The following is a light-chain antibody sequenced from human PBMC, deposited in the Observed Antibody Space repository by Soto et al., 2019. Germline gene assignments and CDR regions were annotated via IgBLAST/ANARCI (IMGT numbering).Light chain of an antibody. CDR3: CSYVGSSVV. J-gene: IGLJ2*01. CDR1: TSNVGGSNY. CDR2: DVS. Sequence: QSVLSQPRSVSGSPGQSVTISCTGTTSNVGGSNYVSWYQQHPGRAPKLMIYDVSRRPSGVPDRFSGSKSGNTASLTISGLQAEDEDDYCCCSYVGSSVVFGGGTKLTVL. V-gene: IGLV2-11*01.